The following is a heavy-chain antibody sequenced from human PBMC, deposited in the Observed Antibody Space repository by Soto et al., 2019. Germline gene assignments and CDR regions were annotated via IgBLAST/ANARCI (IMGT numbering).Heavy chain of an antibody. CDR3: ARGEDAFFFYGLDV. V-gene: IGHV4-59*01. CDR2: IYDTGISGYTPST. Sequence: PSETLSLTCTVSGGSLTSSYWSWIRRPPGKGLEWIAYIYDTGISGYTPSTSYNPSLKSRVTMSVDTSKSQFSLKLTSVTAADTAMYYCARGEDAFFFYGLDVWGQGITVSVSS. D-gene: IGHD3-3*01. CDR1: GGSLTSSY. J-gene: IGHJ6*02.